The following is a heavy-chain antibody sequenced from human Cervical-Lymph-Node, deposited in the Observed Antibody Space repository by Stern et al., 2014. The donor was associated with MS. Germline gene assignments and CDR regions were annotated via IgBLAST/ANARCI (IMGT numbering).Heavy chain of an antibody. CDR1: GNTFSTYY. D-gene: IGHD3-9*01. CDR2: INPSGGSP. Sequence: QVQLGQSGADVKKPGASVKVSCKASGNTFSTYYLHLVRQAPGQGLEWLGVINPSGGSPTYAQKFQGRVTMIRDTSTSTVYMELSGLTSEDTAVYYCARDRGVTSYYYYGLDVWGQGTTVIVSS. V-gene: IGHV1-46*01. CDR3: ARDRGVTSYYYYGLDV. J-gene: IGHJ6*02.